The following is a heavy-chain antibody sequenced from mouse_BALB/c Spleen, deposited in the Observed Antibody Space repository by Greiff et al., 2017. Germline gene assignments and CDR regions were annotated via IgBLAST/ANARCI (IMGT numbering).Heavy chain of an antibody. CDR3: ARSVYDGSYFDY. J-gene: IGHJ2*01. D-gene: IGHD2-3*01. CDR1: GFTFSSFG. Sequence: EVQRVESGGGLVQPGGSRKLSCAASGFTFSSFGMHWVRQAPEKGLEWVAYISSGSSTIYYADTVKGRFTISRDNPKNTLFLQMTSLRSEDTAMYYCARSVYDGSYFDYWGQGTTLTVSS. CDR2: ISSGSSTI. V-gene: IGHV5-17*02.